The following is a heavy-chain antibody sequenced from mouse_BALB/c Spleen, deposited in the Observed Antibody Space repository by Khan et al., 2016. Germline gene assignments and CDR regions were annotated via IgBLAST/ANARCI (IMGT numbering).Heavy chain of an antibody. J-gene: IGHJ3*01. D-gene: IGHD2-14*01. CDR2: IYPGDGDT. Sequence: VQLQESGAELVRPGSSVKISCKASGFAFSSYWMNWVKQRPGQGLEWIGQIYPGDGDTNYNGKFKGKATLTADNSYSTAYMQLSSLTSEDSAVYFCARGTPFANWGQGTLVTVSA. CDR3: ARGTPFAN. CDR1: GFAFSSYW. V-gene: IGHV1-80*01.